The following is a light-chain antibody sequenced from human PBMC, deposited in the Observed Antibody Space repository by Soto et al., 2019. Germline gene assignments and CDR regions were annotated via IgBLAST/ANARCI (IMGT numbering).Light chain of an antibody. CDR3: SSFATSGTTVI. Sequence: QSVLTQPAPVSGSPGQSITISCTGTNNDVGAYPYVSWYQQHPGTAPKLIIYEVTNRPSGISDRFSGSKSGNTASLTISGLQAEDESDYYCSSFATSGTTVIFGGGTKLTVL. V-gene: IGLV2-14*01. J-gene: IGLJ2*01. CDR1: NNDVGAYPY. CDR2: EVT.